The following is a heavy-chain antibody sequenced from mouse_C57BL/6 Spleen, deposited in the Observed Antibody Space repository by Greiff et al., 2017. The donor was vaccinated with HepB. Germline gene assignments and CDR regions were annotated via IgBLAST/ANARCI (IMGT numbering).Heavy chain of an antibody. J-gene: IGHJ2*01. V-gene: IGHV5-17*01. CDR3: ARPNYYPYYFDY. D-gene: IGHD1-1*02. CDR1: GFTFSDYG. Sequence: DVMLVESGGGLVKPGGSLKLSCAASGFTFSDYGMHWVRQAPEKGLEWVAYLSSGSSTIYYADTVKGRFTISRDNAKNTLFLQMTSLRSEDTAMYYCARPNYYPYYFDYWGQGTTLTVSS. CDR2: LSSGSSTI.